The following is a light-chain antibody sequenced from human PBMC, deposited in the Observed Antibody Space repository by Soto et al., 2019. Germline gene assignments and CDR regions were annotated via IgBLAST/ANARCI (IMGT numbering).Light chain of an antibody. CDR1: QSVSSSY. V-gene: IGKV3-20*01. CDR2: GAS. J-gene: IGKJ2*01. Sequence: EIVLTQAPGTLSLSTGERATLSCRASQSVSSSYLAWYQQKPGQAPRLLIYGASSRATGIPDRFSGSGSGTHFNLTISRLEPEDVAVYYCQQYGSSPYTFGQGTKREIK. CDR3: QQYGSSPYT.